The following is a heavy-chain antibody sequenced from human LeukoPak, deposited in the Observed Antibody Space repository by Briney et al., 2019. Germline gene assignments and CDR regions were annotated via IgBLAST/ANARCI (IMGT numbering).Heavy chain of an antibody. V-gene: IGHV1-2*04. CDR3: ARGQDIVVVPAATNWFDP. Sequence: ASVKVSCKASGYTFTGYYMHWVRQAPGQGLEWMGWINPNSGGTNYAQKFQGWVTMTRDTSISTAYMELSRLRSDDTAVYYCARGQDIVVVPAATNWFDPWGQRTLVTVSS. CDR1: GYTFTGYY. J-gene: IGHJ5*02. D-gene: IGHD2-2*01. CDR2: INPNSGGT.